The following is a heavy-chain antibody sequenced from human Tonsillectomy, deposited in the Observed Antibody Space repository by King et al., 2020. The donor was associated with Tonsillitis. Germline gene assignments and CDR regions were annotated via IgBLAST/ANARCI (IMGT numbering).Heavy chain of an antibody. J-gene: IGHJ6*02. D-gene: IGHD1-1*01. CDR1: GFTFSTYW. Sequence: DVQLVESGGGLIQPGGSLRLSCAASGFTFSTYWMHWVRQGPGKGLVWVSRINSDGSSTSYADSVKGRFTISRDNAKNTLSLQMNSLRAEDTAVYYCAREGKEVSWGTHRYYGMDVWGQGTTVTVSS. V-gene: IGHV3-74*01. CDR2: INSDGSST. CDR3: AREGKEVSWGTHRYYGMDV.